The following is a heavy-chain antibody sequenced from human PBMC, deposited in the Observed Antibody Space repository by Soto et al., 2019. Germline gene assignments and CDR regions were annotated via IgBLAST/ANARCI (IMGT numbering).Heavy chain of an antibody. J-gene: IGHJ6*02. Sequence: SLRLSCAASGFTFSSYAMHWVRQAPGKGLEWVAVISYDGSNKYYADSVKGRFTISRDNSKNTLYLQMNSLRAEDTAVYYCAREEVVPAAFYYYYGMDVWGQGTTVTVSS. CDR3: AREEVVPAAFYYYYGMDV. CDR1: GFTFSSYA. CDR2: ISYDGSNK. D-gene: IGHD2-2*01. V-gene: IGHV3-30-3*01.